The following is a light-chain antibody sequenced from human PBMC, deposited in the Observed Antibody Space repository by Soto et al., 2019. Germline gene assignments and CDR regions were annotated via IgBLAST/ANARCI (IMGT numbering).Light chain of an antibody. V-gene: IGLV1-40*01. CDR2: GNS. Sequence: QSGLTQPPSVSGAPGQRVTISCTGSSSNIGAGYDVHWYQQLPGTAPKLLIYGNSNRPSGVPDRFSGSKSGTSASLAITGLQAEDEADYYCQFYDSSVSAYVYALATQVTV. CDR3: QFYDSSVSAYV. CDR1: SSNIGAGYD. J-gene: IGLJ1*01.